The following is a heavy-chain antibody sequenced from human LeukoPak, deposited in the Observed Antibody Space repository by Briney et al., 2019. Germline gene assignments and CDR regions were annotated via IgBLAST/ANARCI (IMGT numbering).Heavy chain of an antibody. J-gene: IGHJ4*02. CDR3: ARWGYSSSPMGGCGPSDYFDY. V-gene: IGHV4-34*01. CDR1: GGSFSGYY. Sequence: SETLSLTCAVYGGSFSGYYWSWIRQPPGKGLEWIGEINHSGSTNYNPSLKSRVTISVDTSKNQFSLKLSSVTAADTAVYYCARWGYSSSPMGGCGPSDYFDYWGQGTLVTVSS. CDR2: INHSGST. D-gene: IGHD6-13*01.